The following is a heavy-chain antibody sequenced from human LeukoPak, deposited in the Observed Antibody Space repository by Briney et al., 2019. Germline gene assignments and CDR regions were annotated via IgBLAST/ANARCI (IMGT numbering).Heavy chain of an antibody. CDR1: GYNFINYW. CDR3: ARLPRDCSYTSCHDQRNHFDL. D-gene: IGHD2-2*01. J-gene: IGHJ4*02. CDR2: IYPGDSDT. Sequence: GESLKISCQGSGYNFINYWIGWVRQMPGKGLEWMGIIYPGDSDTRFSPSFQGQVTISVDKSINTAFLQWSSLKASDTAMYYCARLPRDCSYTSCHDQRNHFDLWGQGTLVTVSS. V-gene: IGHV5-51*01.